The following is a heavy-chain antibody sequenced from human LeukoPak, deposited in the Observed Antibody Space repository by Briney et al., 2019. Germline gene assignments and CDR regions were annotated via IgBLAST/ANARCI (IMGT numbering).Heavy chain of an antibody. D-gene: IGHD3-16*02. CDR1: GYSFTSYW. CDR2: IIPTLDVA. Sequence: KISCKGSGYSFTSYWIGWVRQAPGQGLEWMGRIIPTLDVANFAQKFKGRVSITADKSTNTAHLELSNLRSEDTAVYYCTREGVYSPDPTSYHRLPFDIWGKGTVVIVSS. V-gene: IGHV1-69*04. J-gene: IGHJ3*02. CDR3: TREGVYSPDPTSYHRLPFDI.